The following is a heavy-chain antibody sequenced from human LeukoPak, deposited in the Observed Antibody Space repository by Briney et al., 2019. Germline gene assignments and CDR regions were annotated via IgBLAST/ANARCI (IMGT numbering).Heavy chain of an antibody. CDR2: IYTSGST. Sequence: SETLSLTSTVSGGSNSSGSYYWSWIRQPAGKGLEWIGRIYTSGSTNYNPSLKSRVTISIDTSKMQFSLRVNSVTAADTAVYFCAASIWRTFIDYWGQGSLLTVSS. CDR3: AASIWRTFIDY. D-gene: IGHD3-3*02. CDR1: GGSNSSGSYY. J-gene: IGHJ4*02. V-gene: IGHV4-61*02.